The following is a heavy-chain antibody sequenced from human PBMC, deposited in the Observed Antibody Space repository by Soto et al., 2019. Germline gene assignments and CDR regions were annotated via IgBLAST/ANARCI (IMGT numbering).Heavy chain of an antibody. D-gene: IGHD3-10*01. J-gene: IGHJ4*02. CDR3: ARVTQYSDSGSYDY. CDR2: IFSNDEK. V-gene: IGHV2-26*01. CDR1: GFSLNNGRVG. Sequence: QVTLKESGPVLVKPTETLTLTCTVSGFSLNNGRVGVSWIRQTPGKALEWLAYIFSNDEKSFSMSLKSRLTISKDTSKSQVVLTMTNMDPVDTATYYCARVTQYSDSGSYDYWGQGALVTVSS.